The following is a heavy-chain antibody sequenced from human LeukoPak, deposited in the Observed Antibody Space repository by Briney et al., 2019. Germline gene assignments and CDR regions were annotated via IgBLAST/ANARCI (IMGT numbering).Heavy chain of an antibody. J-gene: IGHJ6*03. CDR3: ARDRGGYSGRGDYYYYMDV. D-gene: IGHD5-12*01. CDR2: INHSGST. CDR1: GGSISSSSYY. Sequence: PSEALSLTCTVSGGSISSSSYYWGWIRQPPGKGLEWIGEINHSGSTNYNPSLKSRVTISVDTSKNQFSLKLSSVTAADTAVYYCARDRGGYSGRGDYYYYMDVWGKGTTVTVSS. V-gene: IGHV4-39*07.